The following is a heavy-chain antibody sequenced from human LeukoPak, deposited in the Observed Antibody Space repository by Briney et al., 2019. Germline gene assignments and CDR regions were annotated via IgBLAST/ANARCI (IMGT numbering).Heavy chain of an antibody. D-gene: IGHD2-2*01. CDR1: GFTFSSYT. CDR2: ISSSGTYI. V-gene: IGHV3-21*01. CDR3: ARDSICTSTSCFNAFDI. J-gene: IGHJ3*02. Sequence: GGSLRLSRAASGFTFSSYTMNWVRQAPGKGLEWVSSISSSGTYIYYADSVKGRFTISRDNAKNSLYLQMNSLRAEDTAVYYCARDSICTSTSCFNAFDIWGQGTMVTVSS.